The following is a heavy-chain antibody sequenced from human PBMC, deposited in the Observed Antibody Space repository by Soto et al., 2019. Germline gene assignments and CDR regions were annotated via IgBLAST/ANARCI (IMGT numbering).Heavy chain of an antibody. CDR3: ARTLYGDNVDY. J-gene: IGHJ4*02. D-gene: IGHD4-17*01. V-gene: IGHV1-18*01. Sequence: ASVKVSRKASGYTFSRYGILLGRQAPEQGLDGMGWISAYNGNTNYARKLQGRVTMTTDTSTSTAYMELRSLRSDDTAVYYCARTLYGDNVDYWGQGTLVTVSS. CDR2: ISAYNGNT. CDR1: GYTFSRYG.